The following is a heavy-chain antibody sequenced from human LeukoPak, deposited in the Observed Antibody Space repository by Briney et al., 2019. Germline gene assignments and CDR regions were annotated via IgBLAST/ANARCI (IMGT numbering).Heavy chain of an antibody. J-gene: IGHJ4*02. V-gene: IGHV3-9*01. Sequence: SLKLSCAASGFTFDDYAMHWVRQAPGKGLEWVSGISWNSGSIGYADSVKGRFTISRDNAKNSLYLQMNSLRAEDTALYYCAKDSYYYDSSGYYQYFDYWGQGTLVTVSS. CDR3: AKDSYYYDSSGYYQYFDY. CDR1: GFTFDDYA. D-gene: IGHD3-22*01. CDR2: ISWNSGSI.